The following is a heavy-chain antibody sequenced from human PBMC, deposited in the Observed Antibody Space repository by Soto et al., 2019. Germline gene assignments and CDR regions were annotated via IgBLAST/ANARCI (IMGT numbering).Heavy chain of an antibody. CDR3: ARDLAAGRGS. CDR1: GGTFSRHS. D-gene: IGHD6-25*01. Sequence: QVQMVQSGAEVKKPGSSARVSCKVSGGTFSRHSISWVRQAPGQGLEWMGGIIPIFDATQYAQKFQGRLTITADDSTPQSHMDLRGLRPGETPINNSARDLAAGRGSWGQGTLVTVS. V-gene: IGHV1-69*01. CDR2: IIPIFDAT. J-gene: IGHJ4*02.